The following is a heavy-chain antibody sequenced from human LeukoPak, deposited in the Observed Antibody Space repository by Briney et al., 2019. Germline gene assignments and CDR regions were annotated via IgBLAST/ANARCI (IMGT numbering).Heavy chain of an antibody. J-gene: IGHJ5*02. D-gene: IGHD6-19*01. CDR2: MYNSGST. Sequence: SETLSLTCTVSGGSISSSYYYWGWIRQPPGKGLEWIGTMYNSGSTDYNPSLESRVTISVDTSKNQFSLKLSSVTAADTAVYYCARGKAVAGTSWFDPWGQGTLVTVSS. CDR3: ARGKAVAGTSWFDP. CDR1: GGSISSSYYY. V-gene: IGHV4-39*07.